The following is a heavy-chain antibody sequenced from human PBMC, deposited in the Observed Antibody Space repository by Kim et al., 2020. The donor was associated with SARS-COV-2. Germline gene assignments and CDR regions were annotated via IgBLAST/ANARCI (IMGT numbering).Heavy chain of an antibody. CDR3: AREKKEWRGYSGYDANFDY. V-gene: IGHV1-46*01. CDR1: GYTFTSYH. Sequence: ASVKVSCKASGYTFTSYHMHWVRQAPGQGLEWVGKINPSGGGASYAQKFQGRITMTRDTSTSTVYMELRSLRSEDTAVYYCAREKKEWRGYSGYDANFDYWGRGTLVTVSS. J-gene: IGHJ4*02. D-gene: IGHD5-12*01. CDR2: INPSGGGA.